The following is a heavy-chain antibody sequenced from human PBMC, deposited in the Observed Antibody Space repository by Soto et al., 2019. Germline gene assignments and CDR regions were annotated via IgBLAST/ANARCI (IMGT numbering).Heavy chain of an antibody. Sequence: WGSLRLSCAASGFTFSSYAMSWVRQAPGKGLEWVSAISGSGGSTYYADSVKGRFTISRDNSKNTLYLQMNSLRAEDTAVYYCAKDNDFWRGRTVAYWGQGTLVTVSS. CDR3: AKDNDFWRGRTVAY. V-gene: IGHV3-23*01. J-gene: IGHJ4*02. D-gene: IGHD3-3*01. CDR1: GFTFSSYA. CDR2: ISGSGGST.